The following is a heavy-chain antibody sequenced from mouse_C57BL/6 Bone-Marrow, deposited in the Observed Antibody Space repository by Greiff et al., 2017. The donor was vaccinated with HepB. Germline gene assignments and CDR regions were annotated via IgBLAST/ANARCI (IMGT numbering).Heavy chain of an antibody. Sequence: QVHVKQPGAELVRPGTSVKLSCKASGYTFTSYWMHWVKQRPGQGLEWIGVIDPSDSYTNYNQKFKGKATLTVDTSSSTAYMQLSSLTSEDSAVYYCARRGGFAYWGQGTLVTVSA. J-gene: IGHJ3*01. V-gene: IGHV1-59*01. CDR1: GYTFTSYW. CDR2: IDPSDSYT. CDR3: ARRGGFAY.